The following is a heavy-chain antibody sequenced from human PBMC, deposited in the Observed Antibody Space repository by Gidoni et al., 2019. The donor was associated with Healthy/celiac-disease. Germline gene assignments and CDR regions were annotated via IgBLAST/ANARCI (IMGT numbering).Heavy chain of an antibody. V-gene: IGHV3-23*01. D-gene: IGHD3-22*01. Sequence: EVQLLESGGGLVQSGGSLRRSWADSGFPFSSQAGGWVRQAPGKGLEWVSAISGGGGSTYYADSVEGRFTISRDNSKNTLYLQMNSLRAEDTAVYYCAKDPGSSGYYFAKRGFDYWGQGTLVTVSS. CDR3: AKDPGSSGYYFAKRGFDY. CDR1: GFPFSSQA. CDR2: ISGGGGST. J-gene: IGHJ4*02.